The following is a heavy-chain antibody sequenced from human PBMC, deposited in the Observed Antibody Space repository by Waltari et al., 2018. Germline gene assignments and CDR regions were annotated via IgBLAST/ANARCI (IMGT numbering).Heavy chain of an antibody. V-gene: IGHV4-34*01. D-gene: IGHD2-15*01. CDR1: GGSFSGYY. J-gene: IGHJ4*02. CDR2: INHRGST. Sequence: QVQLQQWGAGLLKPSETLSLTCAVYGGSFSGYYWSWTRQPPGKGLEWIGEINHRGSTNYNPSLKSRVTISVDTSKNQFSLKLSSVTAADTAVYYCARVNGYCSGGSCYPQYIDYWGQGTLVTVSS. CDR3: ARVNGYCSGGSCYPQYIDY.